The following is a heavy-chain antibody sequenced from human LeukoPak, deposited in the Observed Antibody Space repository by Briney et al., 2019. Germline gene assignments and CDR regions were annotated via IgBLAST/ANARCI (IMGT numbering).Heavy chain of an antibody. CDR2: ISTNRKDK. CDR1: GFTLSSYA. D-gene: IGHD3-10*01. J-gene: IGHJ6*02. V-gene: IGHV3-33*05. Sequence: PGGSLRLSCAASGFTLSSYAMHWVRQAPGKGLEWVTVISTNRKDKKYADSVKGRFTISRDNSKNTLYLQMNSLRAEDTAVYYCARAGGTGSYCGMDVWGQGTTVTVSS. CDR3: ARAGGTGSYCGMDV.